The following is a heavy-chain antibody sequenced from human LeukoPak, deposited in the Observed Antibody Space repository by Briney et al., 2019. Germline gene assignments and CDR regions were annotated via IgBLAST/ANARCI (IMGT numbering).Heavy chain of an antibody. D-gene: IGHD7-27*01. CDR3: AREEGGKLGIDSYFDY. CDR2: ISSSSIYI. CDR1: GFTLSSYS. J-gene: IGHJ4*02. V-gene: IGHV3-21*06. Sequence: GGSLRLSCAASGFTLSSYSMNWVRQAPGKGLEWVSAISSSSIYIYYAYSVKARFNISRANAKTSMYMQMNSLRAEDTAMYYCAREEGGKLGIDSYFDYWGQGTLVTVSS.